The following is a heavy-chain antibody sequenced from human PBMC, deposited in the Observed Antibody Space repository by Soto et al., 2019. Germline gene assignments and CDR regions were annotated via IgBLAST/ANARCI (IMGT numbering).Heavy chain of an antibody. Sequence: QLQLQESGPGLVKPSETLSLTCTVSGGSISSSSYYWGWIRQPPGKGLEWIGSIYYSGSTYYNPSLKSRVTISVDTSKNQFSLKLSSVTAADTAVYYCARHELWSLSSRGSQYNWFDPWGQGTLVTVSS. D-gene: IGHD3-10*01. CDR3: ARHELWSLSSRGSQYNWFDP. CDR1: GGSISSSSYY. J-gene: IGHJ5*02. CDR2: IYYSGST. V-gene: IGHV4-39*01.